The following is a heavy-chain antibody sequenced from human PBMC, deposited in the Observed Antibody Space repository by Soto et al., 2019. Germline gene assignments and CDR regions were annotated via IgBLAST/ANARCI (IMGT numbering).Heavy chain of an antibody. J-gene: IGHJ4*02. Sequence: EVQLLESGGSLVQPGGSLRLSCAASGFSFASYAMSWVRQAPRKGLEWVSGISSSARGTYYADSVKGRFTISRDNSKKTVFLQMISLRAEDTALYYCAKATYGDYGVFDYWGQGTLVTVSS. D-gene: IGHD4-17*01. V-gene: IGHV3-23*01. CDR1: GFSFASYA. CDR2: ISSSARGT. CDR3: AKATYGDYGVFDY.